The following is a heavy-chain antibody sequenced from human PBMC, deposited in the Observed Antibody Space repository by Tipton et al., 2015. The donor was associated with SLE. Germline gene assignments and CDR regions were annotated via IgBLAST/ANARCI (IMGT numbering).Heavy chain of an antibody. CDR2: IYTTGRT. J-gene: IGHJ3*02. D-gene: IGHD6-13*01. CDR1: GGSISSGTYY. CDR3: ARGAAAADTGAFDS. V-gene: IGHV4-61*02. Sequence: GLVKPSETLSLTCTVSGGSISSGTYYWSWIRQPAGKGLEWIGHIYTTGRTNYNPSLKSRVTISIDTSKSQFSLKLSSVTAADTAVYYCARGAAAADTGAFDSWGQGTMVTVSS.